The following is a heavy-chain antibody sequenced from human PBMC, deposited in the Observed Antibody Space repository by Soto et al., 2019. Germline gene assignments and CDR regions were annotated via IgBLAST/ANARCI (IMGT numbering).Heavy chain of an antibody. Sequence: QVQLVQSGAEVKKPGSSVKVSCKASGGTFSSYTISWVRQAPGQGLEWMGRIIPILGIANYAQKFQGRVTITADKSTRTAYMELSSLRSEDTAVYYCARASGYCSSTSCPGGYYYYYYMDVWGKGTTVTVSS. CDR2: IIPILGIA. D-gene: IGHD2-2*03. J-gene: IGHJ6*03. CDR1: GGTFSSYT. V-gene: IGHV1-69*02. CDR3: ARASGYCSSTSCPGGYYYYYYMDV.